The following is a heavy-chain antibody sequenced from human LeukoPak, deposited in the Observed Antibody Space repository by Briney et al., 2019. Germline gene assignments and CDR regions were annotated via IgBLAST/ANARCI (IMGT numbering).Heavy chain of an antibody. CDR3: ARVAEYIIFTWNY. J-gene: IGHJ4*02. D-gene: IGHD2-15*01. V-gene: IGHV3-7*03. CDR2: IKRNGSEK. CDR1: GFTFSRFW. Sequence: GGSLRLSCAASGFTFSRFWMSWVRQAPGKGLEWVANIKRNGSEKYYADSVKGRFTISRDNAKNSLYLQMNSLRADDTAVYYCARVAEYIIFTWNYWGQGTLVTVSS.